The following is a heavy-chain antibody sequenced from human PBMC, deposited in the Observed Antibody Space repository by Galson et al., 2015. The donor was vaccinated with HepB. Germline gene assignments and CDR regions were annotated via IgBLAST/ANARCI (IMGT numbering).Heavy chain of an antibody. J-gene: IGHJ1*01. CDR3: AKDYYDSSGYFEYFQH. D-gene: IGHD3-22*01. CDR2: ISGSGGST. Sequence: SLRLSCAASGFTFSSYAMSWVRQAPGKGLEWVSAISGSGGSTYYADSVKGRFTISRDNSKNTLYLQMNSLRAEDTAVYYCAKDYYDSSGYFEYFQHWGQGTLVTVSS. CDR1: GFTFSSYA. V-gene: IGHV3-23*01.